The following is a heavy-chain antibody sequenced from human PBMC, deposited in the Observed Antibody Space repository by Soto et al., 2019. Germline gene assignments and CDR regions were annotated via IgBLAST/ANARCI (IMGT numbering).Heavy chain of an antibody. V-gene: IGHV3-21*01. CDR1: WFTFSSFS. CDR2: ISSSSSYI. J-gene: IGHJ4*02. D-gene: IGHD1-7*01. CDR3: AREGTGTTSYDY. Sequence: VGSHRLPYAASWFTFSSFSMNWVRQAPGKGLEWVSSISSSSSYIYYADSVKGRFTISRDNAKNSLYLQMNSLRAEDTAVYYCAREGTGTTSYDYWGQGTLVTVSS.